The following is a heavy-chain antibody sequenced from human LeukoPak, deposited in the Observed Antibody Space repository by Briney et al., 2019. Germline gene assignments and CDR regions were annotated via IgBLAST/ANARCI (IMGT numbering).Heavy chain of an antibody. CDR2: ISAYDGNT. CDR3: ARGGVLRFLEWRLYGMDV. V-gene: IGHV1-18*01. Sequence: ASVKVSCKASGYIFTNYGLSWVRQAPGQGLEWMGWISAYDGNTNYAQKLQGRVTMTTDTSTNTGYMELRRLRSDDTAVYYCARGGVLRFLEWRLYGMDVWGQGTTVTVSS. D-gene: IGHD3-3*01. CDR1: GYIFTNYG. J-gene: IGHJ6*02.